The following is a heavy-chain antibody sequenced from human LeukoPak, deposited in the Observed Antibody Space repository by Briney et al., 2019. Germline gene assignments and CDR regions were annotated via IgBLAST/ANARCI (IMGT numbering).Heavy chain of an antibody. D-gene: IGHD3-9*01. CDR3: ARDPHDTLRWANAFDI. CDR1: GYTFTSYD. J-gene: IGHJ3*02. Sequence: ASVKVSCKASGYTFTSYDINWVRQATGQGLEWMGWMNPNSGNTGYAQKFQGRVTITRNTSISTAYMELSSLRSEDTGIYYCARDPHDTLRWANAFDIWGQGTLVTVSS. CDR2: MNPNSGNT. V-gene: IGHV1-8*03.